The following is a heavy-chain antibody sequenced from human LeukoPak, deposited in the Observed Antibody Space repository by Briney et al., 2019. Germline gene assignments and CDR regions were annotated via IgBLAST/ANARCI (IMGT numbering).Heavy chain of an antibody. V-gene: IGHV4-59*01. Sequence: SGPTLVMPSETLSLTCTVSGGSISTYYWSWVRQSPGKGLEWIGHIDYSGSTNYNPSLESRVVMSVDTSKKQFSLKLSSVTAADTAVYYCARGKLPTRLWTYYYYYMDVWGKGTTVTVSS. CDR1: GGSISTYY. D-gene: IGHD5-18*01. CDR2: IDYSGST. J-gene: IGHJ6*03. CDR3: ARGKLPTRLWTYYYYYMDV.